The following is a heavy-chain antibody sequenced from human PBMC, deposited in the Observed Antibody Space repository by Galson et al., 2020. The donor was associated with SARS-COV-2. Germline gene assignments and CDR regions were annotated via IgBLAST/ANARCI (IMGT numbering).Heavy chain of an antibody. Sequence: SETLSLTCTVSGGSISSSSYYWGWIRQPPGKVLEWIGSIYYSGSTYYNPSLKSRVTISVDTSKNQFSLKLSSVTAADTAVYYCARYSSGWNSDSAFDIWGQGTMVTVSS. CDR2: IYYSGST. J-gene: IGHJ3*02. D-gene: IGHD6-19*01. V-gene: IGHV4-39*01. CDR1: GGSISSSSYY. CDR3: ARYSSGWNSDSAFDI.